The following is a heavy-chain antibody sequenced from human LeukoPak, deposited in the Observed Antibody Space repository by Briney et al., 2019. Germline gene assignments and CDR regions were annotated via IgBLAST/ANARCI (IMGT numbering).Heavy chain of an antibody. CDR1: GFTFSSYA. V-gene: IGHV3-48*04. CDR2: ISSSGSTI. D-gene: IGHD3-22*01. Sequence: GGSLRLSCAASGFTFSSYAMSWVRQAPGKGLEWVSYISSSGSTIYYADSVKGRFTISRDNAKNSLYLQMNSLRAEDTAVYYCARDLADYYDSSGYYYFDYWGQGTLVTVSS. J-gene: IGHJ4*02. CDR3: ARDLADYYDSSGYYYFDY.